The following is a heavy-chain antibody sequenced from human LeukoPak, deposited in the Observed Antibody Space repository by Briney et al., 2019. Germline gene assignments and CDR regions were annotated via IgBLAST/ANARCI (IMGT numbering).Heavy chain of an antibody. D-gene: IGHD1-26*01. CDR1: GYRFTSYW. Sequence: GESLKISCKGSGYRFTSYWIGWVRQMPGKGLEWMGFIYPGDSDTRYSPSFQGQVTISADKSMSTAYLQWSSLRASDTAMYYCARRRGRYSGDAFDIWGQGTMVTVSS. J-gene: IGHJ3*02. V-gene: IGHV5-51*01. CDR3: ARRRGRYSGDAFDI. CDR2: IYPGDSDT.